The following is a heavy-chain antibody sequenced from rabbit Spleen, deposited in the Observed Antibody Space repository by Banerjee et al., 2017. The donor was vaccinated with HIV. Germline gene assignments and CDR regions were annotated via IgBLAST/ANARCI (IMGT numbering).Heavy chain of an antibody. CDR2: INAVTGKA. Sequence: QSLEESGGDLVKPGASLTLTCIASGFSFSTSYYICWVRQAPGKGLEWIACINAVTGKAVYASWAKGRFTFSKTSSTTVTLQMTSLTAADTATYFCARNFDLWGPGTLVTVS. CDR1: GFSFSTSYY. J-gene: IGHJ4*01. CDR3: ARNFDL. V-gene: IGHV1S40*01.